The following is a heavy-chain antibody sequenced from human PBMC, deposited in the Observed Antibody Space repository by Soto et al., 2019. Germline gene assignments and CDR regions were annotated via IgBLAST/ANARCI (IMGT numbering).Heavy chain of an antibody. CDR1: GYTFTSYG. D-gene: IGHD2-2*01. V-gene: IGHV1-18*04. CDR3: ARVVVVPAAQLYYYYYYGMDV. Sequence: ASVKVSCKASGYTFTSYGISWVRQAPGQGLEWMGWISAYNGNTNYAQKLQGRVTMTTDTSTSTAYMELRSLRSDDTAVYYCARVVVVPAAQLYYYYYYGMDVWGQGTTVTVSS. CDR2: ISAYNGNT. J-gene: IGHJ6*02.